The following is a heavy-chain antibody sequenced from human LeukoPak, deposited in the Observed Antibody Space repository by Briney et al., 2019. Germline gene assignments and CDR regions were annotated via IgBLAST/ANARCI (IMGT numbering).Heavy chain of an antibody. V-gene: IGHV1-69*04. J-gene: IGHJ4*02. CDR1: GGTFSSYA. CDR3: ALSYGPQYYFDY. CDR2: IIPILGIA. D-gene: IGHD5-18*01. Sequence: ASVKVSCKASGGTFSSYAISWVRQAPGQGLEWRGRIIPILGIANYAQKFQGRVTITADKSTSTAYMELSSLRSEDTAVYYCALSYGPQYYFDYWGQGTLVTVSS.